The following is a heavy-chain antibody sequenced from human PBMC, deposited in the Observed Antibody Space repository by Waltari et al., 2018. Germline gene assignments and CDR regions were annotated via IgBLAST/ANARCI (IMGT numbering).Heavy chain of an antibody. CDR3: AKDIRNGWYADY. Sequence: QVQLVESGGGVVRPGGSLGVSGVASGFDFSYYGMHWLRQAPGKGLEWVAFIRHDRSSEHYGESVKGRFIISTENFKNTLYLQMNSLRIEDTGIYYCAKDIRNGWYADYLGQGTLVTVSS. V-gene: IGHV3-30*02. J-gene: IGHJ4*02. D-gene: IGHD6-19*01. CDR1: GFDFSYYG. CDR2: IRHDRSSE.